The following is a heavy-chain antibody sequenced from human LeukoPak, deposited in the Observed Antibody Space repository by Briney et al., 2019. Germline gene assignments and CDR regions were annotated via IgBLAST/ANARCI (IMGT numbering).Heavy chain of an antibody. CDR3: ATYSSLNRREFQY. V-gene: IGHV3-11*04. D-gene: IGHD3-22*01. CDR1: GFTFSDYY. CDR2: ISSSGSTI. J-gene: IGHJ1*01. Sequence: GGSLRRSCAASGFTFSDYYMSWIRQAPGKGLEWVSYISSSGSTIYYADSVKGRFTISRDNAKNSLYLQMNSPRAEDTAVYYCATYSSLNRREFQYWGQGTLLTVSS.